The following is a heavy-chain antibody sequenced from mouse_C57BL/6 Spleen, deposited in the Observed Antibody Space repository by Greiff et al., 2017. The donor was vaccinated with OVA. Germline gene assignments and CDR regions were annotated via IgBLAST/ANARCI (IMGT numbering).Heavy chain of an antibody. Sequence: VQLQQSGPELVKPGASVKISCKASGYTFTDYYMNWVKQSHGKSLEWIGDINPNNGGTSYNQKFKGKATLTVDKSSSTAYMEHRSLTSEDSAVYYCANAWFAYWGQGTLVTVSA. CDR1: GYTFTDYY. J-gene: IGHJ3*01. V-gene: IGHV1-26*01. CDR2: INPNNGGT. CDR3: ANAWFAY.